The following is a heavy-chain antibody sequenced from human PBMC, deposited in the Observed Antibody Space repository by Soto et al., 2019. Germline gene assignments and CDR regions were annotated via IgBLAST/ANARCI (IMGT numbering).Heavy chain of an antibody. V-gene: IGHV3-23*01. CDR2: VSAGGGAA. CDR3: ARAEGGAFDH. Sequence: EVQLLESGGGLVQPGGSLRLSCTASGFAFSTYVTSWVRQAPGKGLEWVSSVSAGGGAAWHTDSVRGRFTVTKDKSKNTLFLQLSSLRAEDTAVYYCARAEGGAFDHWGQGTQVTVST. J-gene: IGHJ4*02. CDR1: GFAFSTYV. D-gene: IGHD3-16*01.